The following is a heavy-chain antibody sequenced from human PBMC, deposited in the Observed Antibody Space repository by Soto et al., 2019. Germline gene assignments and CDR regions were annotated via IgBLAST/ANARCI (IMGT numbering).Heavy chain of an antibody. J-gene: IGHJ6*02. CDR1: GFTFSSYE. D-gene: IGHD2-15*01. Sequence: EVQLVESGGGLVQPGGSLRLSSAASGFTFSSYEMNWVRQAPGKVLELVSYISHSGSTTSYADSVMGRFTISRDDAKNSLYLEMHSVSAEDRAISFCARALLGSYYYYYHLDVWGQGTTVTVSS. CDR3: ARALLGSYYYYYHLDV. CDR2: ISHSGSTT. V-gene: IGHV3-48*03.